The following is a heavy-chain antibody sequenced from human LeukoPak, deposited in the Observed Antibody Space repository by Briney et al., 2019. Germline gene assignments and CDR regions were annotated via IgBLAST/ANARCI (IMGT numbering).Heavy chain of an antibody. CDR2: IIPILGIA. CDR1: GGTFSSYA. D-gene: IGHD3-22*01. Sequence: ASVKVSCKASGGTFSSYAISWVRQAPGQGPEWMGRIIPILGIANYAQKFQGRVTITADKSTSTAYMELSSLRSEDTAVYYCARGSSSGYYYFDYWGQGTLVTVSS. J-gene: IGHJ4*02. V-gene: IGHV1-69*04. CDR3: ARGSSSGYYYFDY.